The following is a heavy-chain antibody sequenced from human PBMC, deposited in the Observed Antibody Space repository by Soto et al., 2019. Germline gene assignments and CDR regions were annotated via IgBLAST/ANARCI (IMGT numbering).Heavy chain of an antibody. Sequence: GGSLRLSCAASGFTFSSYSMNWVRQAPGKGLEWVSYISSSSTIYYADSVKGRFTISRDNAKNSLYLQMNSLRDEDTAVYYCARETTIGYSYEYYFDYWGQGTLVTVSS. V-gene: IGHV3-48*02. CDR3: ARETTIGYSYEYYFDY. D-gene: IGHD5-18*01. CDR2: ISSSSTI. J-gene: IGHJ4*02. CDR1: GFTFSSYS.